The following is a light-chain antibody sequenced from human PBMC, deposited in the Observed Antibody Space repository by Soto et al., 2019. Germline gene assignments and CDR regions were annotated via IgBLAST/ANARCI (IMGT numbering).Light chain of an antibody. CDR2: AAS. V-gene: IGKV1-39*01. CDR1: QSISSY. CDR3: EQSYRTRVT. Sequence: DIQMTQSPSSLSASVGDRVTITCRARQSISSYLNWYPQKPGKAPKLLIYAASSLQSGVPPRFRVSRSGTDSTLTISSLQPDYVVTYDCEQSYRTRVTFGPGTKVDIK. J-gene: IGKJ3*01.